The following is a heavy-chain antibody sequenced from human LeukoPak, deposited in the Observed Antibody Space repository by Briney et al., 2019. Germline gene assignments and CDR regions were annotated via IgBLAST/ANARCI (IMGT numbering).Heavy chain of an antibody. J-gene: IGHJ5*02. Sequence: ASVKVSCKASGYTFTGYYMHWVRQAPGQGLEWMGWINPNSGGTNYAQKFQGRVTMTRHTSISTAYMELSRLRSDDTAVYYCAREVYSSSNWFDPWGQGTLVTVSS. D-gene: IGHD6-6*01. CDR2: INPNSGGT. CDR3: AREVYSSSNWFDP. V-gene: IGHV1-2*02. CDR1: GYTFTGYY.